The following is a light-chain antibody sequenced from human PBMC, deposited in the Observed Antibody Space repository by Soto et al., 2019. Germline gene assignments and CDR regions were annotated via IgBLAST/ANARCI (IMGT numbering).Light chain of an antibody. CDR2: GAS. CDR3: QQYAGSPIT. CDR1: RSVSSK. J-gene: IGKJ5*01. V-gene: IGKV3-20*01. Sequence: EIVLTQSPGSLSLSPGERATLSCRASRSVSSKVAWYQQKPGQAPTLLISGASSRATGIPDRFSGSGSGTDFTLTISRLEPEDFALYYCQQYAGSPITFGQGTRLEIK.